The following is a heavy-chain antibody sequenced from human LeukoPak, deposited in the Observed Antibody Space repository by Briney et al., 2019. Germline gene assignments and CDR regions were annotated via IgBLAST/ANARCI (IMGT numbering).Heavy chain of an antibody. J-gene: IGHJ4*02. CDR1: RYTLTELS. V-gene: IGHV1-24*01. CDR3: ATPNPLYSSRPFDY. Sequence: ASVKVSCKVSRYTLTELSMHWVRQAPGKGLEWMGGFDPEDGETIYAQKFQGRVTMTEDTSTDTAYMELSSLRSEDTAVYYCATPNPLYSSRPFDYWGQGTLVTVSS. CDR2: FDPEDGET. D-gene: IGHD6-19*01.